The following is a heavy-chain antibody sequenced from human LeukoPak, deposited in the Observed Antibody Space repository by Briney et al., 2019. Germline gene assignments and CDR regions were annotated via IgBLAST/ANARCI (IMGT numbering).Heavy chain of an antibody. V-gene: IGHV4-34*01. Sequence: PSETLSLTCAVYGGSFSGYYWSWIRQPPGKGLEWIGEINHSGSTNYNPSLKSRVTISVDTSKNQFSLKLSSVTAADTAVYYCARVALGIPKYCSSTSCYRGPFDHWGQGTLVTVSS. CDR2: INHSGST. D-gene: IGHD2-2*02. J-gene: IGHJ5*02. CDR1: GGSFSGYY. CDR3: ARVALGIPKYCSSTSCYRGPFDH.